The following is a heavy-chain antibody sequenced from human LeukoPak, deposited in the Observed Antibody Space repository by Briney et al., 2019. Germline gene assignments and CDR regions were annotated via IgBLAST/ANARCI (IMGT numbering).Heavy chain of an antibody. V-gene: IGHV4-59*01. CDR2: IYYSGNT. CDR1: GGSIRSYY. CDR3: ARGGGFFSGSYTLVDT. J-gene: IGHJ5*02. D-gene: IGHD3-3*01. Sequence: SEALSLTCTVSGGSIRSYYWSWIRQPPGRGLEWIGYIYYSGNTNYNLSLKSRVTMSVDTSKNQFSLMLSSVTAADTAVYYCARGGGFFSGSYTLVDTWGQGSLVTVSS.